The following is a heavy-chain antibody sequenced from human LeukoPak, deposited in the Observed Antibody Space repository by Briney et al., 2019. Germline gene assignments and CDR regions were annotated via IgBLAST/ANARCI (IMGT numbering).Heavy chain of an antibody. CDR1: GYTFTGYY. Sequence: ASVKVSCKXSGYTFTGYYMHWVRQAPGQGLEWMGWINPNSGGTNYAQKFQGRVTMTRDTSISTAYMELSRLRSDDTAVYYCARVANRGYYYMDVWGKGTTVTVSS. CDR3: ARVANRGYYYMDV. V-gene: IGHV1-2*02. J-gene: IGHJ6*03. CDR2: INPNSGGT. D-gene: IGHD1-14*01.